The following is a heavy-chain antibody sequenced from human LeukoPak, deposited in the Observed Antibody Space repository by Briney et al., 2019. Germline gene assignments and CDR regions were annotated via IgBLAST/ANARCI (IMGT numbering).Heavy chain of an antibody. J-gene: IGHJ3*02. V-gene: IGHV3-21*01. CDR3: ARVAYSGSYYHAFDI. CDR1: GFTFSSYS. D-gene: IGHD1-26*01. CDR2: ISSSSSYI. Sequence: GGSLRLSCAASGFTFSSYSMNWVRHAPGKGLEWVSSISSSSSYIYYADSVKGRFTISRDNAKNSLYLQMNSLRAEDTAVYYCARVAYSGSYYHAFDIWGQGTMVTVSS.